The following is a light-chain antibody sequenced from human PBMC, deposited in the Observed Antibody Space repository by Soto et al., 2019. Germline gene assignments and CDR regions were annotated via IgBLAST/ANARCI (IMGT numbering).Light chain of an antibody. V-gene: IGKV3-11*01. J-gene: IGKJ2*01. CDR2: DAS. CDR1: QSVSNS. Sequence: EIVLTQSPATLSLSPGERATLSCRASQSVSNSLTWFQQKPGQAPGLLIYDASNRATDIPARFSGSGSGTDFTLTISSLEPEDFAVYYCQQRRSWPRTFGQGTKLEIK. CDR3: QQRRSWPRT.